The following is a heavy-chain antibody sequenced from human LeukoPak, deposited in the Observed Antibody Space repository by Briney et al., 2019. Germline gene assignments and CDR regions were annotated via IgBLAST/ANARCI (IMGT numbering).Heavy chain of an antibody. Sequence: GGSVKVSCKASGYTFTSYGISWVRQAPGQGLEWMGWINPNSVGTSYSQKFQGRVTMTRDTTISRAYMDPSKLRCAETAVYYCARAPVEIATTEFDYWGQGTLVTVSS. CDR3: ARAPVEIATTEFDY. CDR2: INPNSVGT. CDR1: GYTFTSYG. J-gene: IGHJ4*02. V-gene: IGHV1-2*02. D-gene: IGHD5-24*01.